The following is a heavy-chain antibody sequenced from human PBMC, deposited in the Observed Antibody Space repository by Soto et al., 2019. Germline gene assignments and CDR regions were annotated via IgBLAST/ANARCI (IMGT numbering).Heavy chain of an antibody. D-gene: IGHD4-17*01. Sequence: EVQLVESGGGLIQPGGSLRLSCAASGFTVSNTYMSWVRLAPGKGLEWVSVIYSGGSTYYADSVKGRFTISRDNSKNTLYLQMNSLTGDDTAVYYCARDVYGDYEGGYWGQGTLVTVSS. J-gene: IGHJ4*02. V-gene: IGHV3-53*01. CDR1: GFTVSNTY. CDR3: ARDVYGDYEGGY. CDR2: IYSGGST.